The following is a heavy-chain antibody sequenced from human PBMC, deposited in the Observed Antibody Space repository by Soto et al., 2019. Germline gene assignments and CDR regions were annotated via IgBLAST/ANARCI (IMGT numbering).Heavy chain of an antibody. Sequence: ASVKVSCKASGYTFTSYGISWVRQAPGQGFEWMGWISAYNGNTNYAQKLQGRVTMTTDTSTSTAYMELRSLRSDDTAVYYCARVSSGSDYYSYYYMDVWGKGTTVTVSS. CDR3: ARVSSGSDYYSYYYMDV. CDR1: GYTFTSYG. J-gene: IGHJ6*03. CDR2: ISAYNGNT. D-gene: IGHD1-26*01. V-gene: IGHV1-18*01.